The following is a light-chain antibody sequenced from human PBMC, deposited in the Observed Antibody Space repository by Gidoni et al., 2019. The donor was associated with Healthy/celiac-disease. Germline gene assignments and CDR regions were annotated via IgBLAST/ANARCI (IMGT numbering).Light chain of an antibody. CDR3: QQYNSYSWT. Sequence: DIQMTQSPSTLSASVGDRVTITCRASQSISSWLAWYQQKPGKVPKLLSYKAASLESGVPSRVSGTGSGTEFTLTISSLQPDDFATYYCQQYNSYSWTFGQGTKVEIK. CDR2: KAA. V-gene: IGKV1-5*03. CDR1: QSISSW. J-gene: IGKJ1*01.